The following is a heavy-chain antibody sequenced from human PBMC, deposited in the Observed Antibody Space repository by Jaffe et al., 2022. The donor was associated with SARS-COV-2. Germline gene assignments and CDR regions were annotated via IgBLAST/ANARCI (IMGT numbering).Heavy chain of an antibody. CDR2: ISAYNGNT. CDR1: GYTFTSYG. D-gene: IGHD2-2*01. Sequence: QVQLVQSGAEVKKPGASVKVSCKASGYTFTSYGISWVRQAPGQGLEWMGWISAYNGNTNYAQKLQGRVTMTTDTSTSTAYMELRSLRSDDTAVYYCARAHCSSTSCYVADYYYGMDVWGQGTTVTVSS. CDR3: ARAHCSSTSCYVADYYYGMDV. V-gene: IGHV1-18*01. J-gene: IGHJ6*02.